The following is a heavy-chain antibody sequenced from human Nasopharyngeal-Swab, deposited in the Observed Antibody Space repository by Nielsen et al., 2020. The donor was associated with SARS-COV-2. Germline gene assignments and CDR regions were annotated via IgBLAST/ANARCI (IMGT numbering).Heavy chain of an antibody. CDR2: INNDGTTT. Sequence: GGSLRLPCAASGFIFSTYWMHWVRQAPGQGLVWVSQINNDGTTTHYADSVKGRFTISRDNAKNTLYLQMNSLRAEDTAVYYCATGGSVIVAGDPFDYWGQGTLVTVSS. D-gene: IGHD6-19*01. V-gene: IGHV3-74*01. CDR3: ATGGSVIVAGDPFDY. CDR1: GFIFSTYW. J-gene: IGHJ4*02.